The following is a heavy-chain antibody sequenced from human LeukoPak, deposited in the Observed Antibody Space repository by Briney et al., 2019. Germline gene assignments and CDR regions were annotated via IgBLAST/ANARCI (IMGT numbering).Heavy chain of an antibody. V-gene: IGHV1-2*02. D-gene: IGHD3-22*01. CDR1: GYTFTDYY. CDR3: ARVSRFYYDSSGDFDY. J-gene: IGHJ4*02. CDR2: ITPNSGAT. Sequence: ASVKVSCKASGYTFTDYYMHWVRQAPGQGLEWMGWITPNSGATKYAQKFRGRVSMTRDTSINTAYMELSRLRSDDTAIYYCARVSRFYYDSSGDFDYWGQGTLVTVS.